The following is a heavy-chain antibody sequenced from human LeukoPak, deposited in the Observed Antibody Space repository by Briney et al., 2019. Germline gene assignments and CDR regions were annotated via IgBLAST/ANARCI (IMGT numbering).Heavy chain of an antibody. CDR1: RGSISGYS. V-gene: IGHV4-59*01. J-gene: IGHJ5*02. CDR2: IYYSGDT. Sequence: SETLSLTCTVSRGSISGYSWSWIRQSPGGGLEWIGYIYYSGDTAYNPSLRSRVTLSVDTSKNQFSLQLRSVTTAVTAVYYCVRGPYGASISKWFDPWGQGTQVIVSP. D-gene: IGHD4/OR15-4a*01. CDR3: VRGPYGASISKWFDP.